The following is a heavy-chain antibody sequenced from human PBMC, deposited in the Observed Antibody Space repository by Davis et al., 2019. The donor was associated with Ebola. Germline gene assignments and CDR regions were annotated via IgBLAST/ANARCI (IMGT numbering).Heavy chain of an antibody. CDR2: IYYSGST. J-gene: IGHJ5*02. CDR3: ARESATYYYDSSGYYLLTGWFDP. CDR1: GGSISSSSYY. Sequence: SETLSLTCTVSGGSISSSSYYWGWIRQPPGKGLEWIGSIYYSGSTYYNPSLKSRVTISVDTSKNQFSLKLSSVTAADTAVYYCARESATYYYDSSGYYLLTGWFDPWGQGTLVTVSS. V-gene: IGHV4-39*02. D-gene: IGHD3-22*01.